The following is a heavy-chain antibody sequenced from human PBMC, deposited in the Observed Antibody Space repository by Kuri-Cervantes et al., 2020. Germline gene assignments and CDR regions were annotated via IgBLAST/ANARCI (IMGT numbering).Heavy chain of an antibody. CDR3: ARHIGPLESWFDP. D-gene: IGHD1-1*01. CDR1: GGSISSYY. J-gene: IGHJ5*02. CDR2: SYYSGST. V-gene: IGHV4-59*08. Sequence: GSLRLSCTVSGGSISSYYWSWIRQPPGKGLEWIGYSYYSGSTNYNPSLKSRVTISVDTSKNQFSLKLSSVTAAATAVYYCARHIGPLESWFDPWGQGTLVTVSS.